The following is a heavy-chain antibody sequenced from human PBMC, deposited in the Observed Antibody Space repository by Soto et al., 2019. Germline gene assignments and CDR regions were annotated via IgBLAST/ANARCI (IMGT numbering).Heavy chain of an antibody. D-gene: IGHD3-9*01. CDR3: ARHSPDFDWLSQFDY. J-gene: IGHJ4*02. V-gene: IGHV4-59*08. CDR1: GDSISSYY. Sequence: SETLSLTCTVSGDSISSYYWSWIRQPPGKGLEWIGSLSFFGSTNYNPSLKSRVTLSVDTSKNQFSLRLSSVTAADTAVYYCARHSPDFDWLSQFDYWGQGTLVTVSS. CDR2: LSFFGST.